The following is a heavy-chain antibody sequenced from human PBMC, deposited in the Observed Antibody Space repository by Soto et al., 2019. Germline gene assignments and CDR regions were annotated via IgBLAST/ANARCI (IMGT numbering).Heavy chain of an antibody. Sequence: PSETLSLTCTVSGGSISSYYWNWIRQSPSRGLEWLGRTYYRSKWYNDYAVSVKSRITINPDTSKNQVSLQLNSVTPEDTALYYCARGPEYYSSSGFDYWGQGTLVTVSS. D-gene: IGHD6-6*01. CDR1: GGSISSYY. V-gene: IGHV6-1*01. CDR3: ARGPEYYSSSGFDY. CDR2: TYYRSKWYN. J-gene: IGHJ4*02.